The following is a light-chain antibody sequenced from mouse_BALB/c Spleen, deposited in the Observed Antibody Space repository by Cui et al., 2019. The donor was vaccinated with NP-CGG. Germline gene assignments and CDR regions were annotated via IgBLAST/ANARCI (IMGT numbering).Light chain of an antibody. CDR2: GTN. CDR1: TGAVTTSNY. Sequence: HAVVTHESALTTSPGETVTLTCRSSTGAVTTSNYANWVQEKPDHLFTGLIGGTNNRAPGVPARFSGSLIGDKAALTITGAQTEDEAIYFCVLWYSNHWVFGGGTKLTVL. V-gene: IGLV1*01. J-gene: IGLJ1*01. CDR3: VLWYSNHWV.